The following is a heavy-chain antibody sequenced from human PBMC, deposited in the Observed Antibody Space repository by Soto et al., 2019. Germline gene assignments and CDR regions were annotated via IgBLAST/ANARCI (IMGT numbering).Heavy chain of an antibody. D-gene: IGHD2-21*02. V-gene: IGHV4-59*01. CDR3: ARDLWGYCGTDCYPLDV. J-gene: IGHJ6*02. Sequence: SETLSLTCTVSGSSISRYYWSWIRQPPGKGLEWIGYMYNTGRTVYNPSFKSRVTISVDTSKNQFSLQLDSVTAADTAVYYCARDLWGYCGTDCYPLDVWGQGTTVTVS. CDR1: GSSISRYY. CDR2: MYNTGRT.